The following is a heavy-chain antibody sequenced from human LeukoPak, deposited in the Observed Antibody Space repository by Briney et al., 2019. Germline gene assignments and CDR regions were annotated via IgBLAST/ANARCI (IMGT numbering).Heavy chain of an antibody. CDR2: IYTSGST. CDR1: GGSISSYY. Sequence: SEXXSLTCTVSGGSISSYYWSWIRQPAGKGLEWIGRIYTSGSTNYNPSLTSRVTMSVDTSKNQFSLKLSSVTAADTAVYYCARGPSAAAGPYWYFDLWGRGTLVTVSS. V-gene: IGHV4-4*07. D-gene: IGHD6-13*01. CDR3: ARGPSAAAGPYWYFDL. J-gene: IGHJ2*01.